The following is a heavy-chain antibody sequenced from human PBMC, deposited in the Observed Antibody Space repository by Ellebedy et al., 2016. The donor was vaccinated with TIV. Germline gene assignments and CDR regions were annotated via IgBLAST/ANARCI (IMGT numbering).Heavy chain of an antibody. CDR3: ARDRFSSRGWYNPSDS. Sequence: ASVKVSCKASGGTFSSYAISWVRQAPGQGLEWMGRIIPLLGIANYAQKFQGRVTITADKSTSTAYMELSSLRSEDTAVYYCARDRFSSRGWYNPSDSWGQGTLVTVSS. V-gene: IGHV1-69*04. D-gene: IGHD6-19*01. CDR1: GGTFSSYA. J-gene: IGHJ4*02. CDR2: IIPLLGIA.